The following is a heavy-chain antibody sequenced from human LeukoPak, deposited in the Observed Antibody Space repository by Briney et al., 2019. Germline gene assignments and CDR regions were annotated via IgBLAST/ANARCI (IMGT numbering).Heavy chain of an antibody. CDR1: GGSFSGYY. Sequence: SETLSLTCTVYGGSFSGYYWSWIRQPPGKGLEWIGYIYYSGSTNYNPSLKSRVTISVDTSKNQFSLKLSSVTAADTAVYYCARKYRLGYCSSTSCRGGAFDIWGQGTMVTVSS. V-gene: IGHV4-59*01. CDR2: IYYSGST. D-gene: IGHD2-2*01. CDR3: ARKYRLGYCSSTSCRGGAFDI. J-gene: IGHJ3*02.